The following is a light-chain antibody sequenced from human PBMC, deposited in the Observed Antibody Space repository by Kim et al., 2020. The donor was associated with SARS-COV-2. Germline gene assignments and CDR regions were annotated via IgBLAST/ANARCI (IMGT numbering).Light chain of an antibody. CDR2: LEGSGSY. CDR3: ETWDSNTRV. V-gene: IGLV4-60*03. J-gene: IGLJ3*02. CDR1: SGHSSYI. Sequence: QLVLTQSSSASASLGSSVKLTCTLSSGHSSYIIAWHQQQPGKAPRYLMKLEGSGSYNKGSGVPDRFSGSSSVADRYLTISNLQSEDEADYYCETWDSNTRVFGGGTKVTVL.